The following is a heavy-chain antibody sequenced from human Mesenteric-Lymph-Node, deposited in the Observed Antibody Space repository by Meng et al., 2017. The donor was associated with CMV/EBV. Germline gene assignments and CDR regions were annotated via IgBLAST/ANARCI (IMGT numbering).Heavy chain of an antibody. J-gene: IGHJ4*02. CDR2: VNLSGTT. V-gene: IGHV4-34*01. CDR1: FSGYY. D-gene: IGHD1-26*01. CDR3: ARGPDPRMYTGTYFHYYFDY. Sequence: FSGYYWGWVRQTQEKGLEWIGEVNLSGTTNGNPSLRGRVTISIDISKNQFSLTMAAVTAADTAVYYCARGPDPRMYTGTYFHYYFDYWGQGTLVTVSS.